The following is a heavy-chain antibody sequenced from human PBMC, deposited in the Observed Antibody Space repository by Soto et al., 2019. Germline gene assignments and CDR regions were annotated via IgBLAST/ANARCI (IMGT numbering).Heavy chain of an antibody. CDR3: ARHSGVAEDGTD. CDR1: GYSFTTNW. V-gene: IGHV5-51*01. Sequence: GESLKISCKGSGYSFTTNWIGWVRQMPGKGLEWMGVIYPGDSDTRYSPSFQGQVAISADKSINTAYLQWSSLKASDTAMYYCARHSGVAEDGTDWGQGTLVTISS. CDR2: IYPGDSDT. D-gene: IGHD6-13*01. J-gene: IGHJ1*01.